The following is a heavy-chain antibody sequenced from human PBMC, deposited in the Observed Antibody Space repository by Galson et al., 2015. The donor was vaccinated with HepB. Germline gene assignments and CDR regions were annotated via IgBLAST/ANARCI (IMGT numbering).Heavy chain of an antibody. CDR2: INADNGNT. J-gene: IGHJ6*02. V-gene: IGHV1-3*01. CDR3: ARRVGYGLDV. D-gene: IGHD2-15*01. Sequence: SVKVSCKASGYTLTSYAMHWVRQAPGPRLEWMGWINADNGNTKYSQNFQGRVTITRDTSASTAYMDLSSLRSEDTALYYCARRVGYGLDVWGQGTTVTVSS. CDR1: GYTLTSYA.